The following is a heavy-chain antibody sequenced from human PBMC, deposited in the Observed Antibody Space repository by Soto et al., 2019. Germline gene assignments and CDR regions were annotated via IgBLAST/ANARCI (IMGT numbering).Heavy chain of an antibody. CDR2: IYYSGST. CDR3: ARHGAHDFDY. CDR1: GGSISSYY. J-gene: IGHJ4*02. Sequence: SETLSLTCTVSGGSISSYYWSWIRQPPGKGLEWIGYIYYSGSTNYNPSPKSRVTISVDTSKNQFSLKLSSVTAADTAVYYCARHGAHDFDYWGQRTLVTVSS. V-gene: IGHV4-59*08.